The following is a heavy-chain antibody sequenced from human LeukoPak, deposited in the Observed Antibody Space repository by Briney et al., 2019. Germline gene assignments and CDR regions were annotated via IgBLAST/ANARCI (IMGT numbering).Heavy chain of an antibody. D-gene: IGHD3-10*01. J-gene: IGHJ4*02. CDR2: IYYSGST. Sequence: SETLSLTCTVSGGSISSSSYYWAWIRQPPGKGLEWIGSIYYSGSTYYNPSLKSRVTISVDTSKNQFSLKLSSVTAADTAVYYCARVHYYGSGNLDYWGQGALVTVSS. V-gene: IGHV4-39*07. CDR3: ARVHYYGSGNLDY. CDR1: GGSISSSSYY.